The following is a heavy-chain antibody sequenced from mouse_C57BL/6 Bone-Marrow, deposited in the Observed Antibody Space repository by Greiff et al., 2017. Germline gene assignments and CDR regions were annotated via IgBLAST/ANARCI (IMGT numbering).Heavy chain of an antibody. CDR2: IDPANGNT. V-gene: IGHV14-3*01. CDR1: GFNIKNTY. J-gene: IGHJ4*01. Sequence: VQLKQSVAELVRPGASVKLSCTASGFNIKNTYMHWVKQRPEQGLEWIGRIDPANGNTKYAPKFQGKATITADTSSNTAYLQLSSLTSEDTAIYYCASDYYGSSYHSAMDCWGQGTSVTVSS. CDR3: ASDYYGSSYHSAMDC. D-gene: IGHD1-1*01.